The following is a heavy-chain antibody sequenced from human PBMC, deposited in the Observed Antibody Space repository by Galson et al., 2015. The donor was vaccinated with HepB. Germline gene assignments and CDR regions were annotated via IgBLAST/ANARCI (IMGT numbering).Heavy chain of an antibody. D-gene: IGHD2-21*02. J-gene: IGHJ4*02. CDR1: GYTFTGYY. V-gene: IGHV1-2*02. Sequence: SVKVSCKASGYTFTGYYMHWVRQAPGQGLEWMGWINPNSGGTNCAQKFQGRVTMTRDTSISTAYMELSRLRSDDTAVYYCARTFYCGGDCYYFDYWGQGTLVTVSS. CDR3: ARTFYCGGDCYYFDY. CDR2: INPNSGGT.